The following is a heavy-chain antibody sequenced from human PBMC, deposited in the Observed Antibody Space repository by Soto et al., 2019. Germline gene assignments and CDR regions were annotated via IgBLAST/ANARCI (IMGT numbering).Heavy chain of an antibody. V-gene: IGHV3-30*18. CDR3: AKDKARYYDSSGYYRFDY. D-gene: IGHD3-22*01. J-gene: IGHJ4*02. CDR1: GFTFSSYV. CDR2: ISHDRSNK. Sequence: PWRVLRLSCAASGFTFSSYVIHLVSQVLANRLDWVALISHDRSNKHYPDSVKGRLTISSANSKHPLYLQMNSLRAEGTAVYYCAKDKARYYDSSGYYRFDYWGQGTLVTVSS.